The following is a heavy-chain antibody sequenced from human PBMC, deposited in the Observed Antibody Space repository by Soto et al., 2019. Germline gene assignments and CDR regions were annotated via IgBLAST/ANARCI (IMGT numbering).Heavy chain of an antibody. CDR3: ARGHYDVLTCHYGRYYDY. CDR1: GGSVRRDDYF. Sequence: QVQLQESGPGLVKPSQTLSLRCSVSGGSVRRDDYFWSWIRQPPGQALQWMGYISPRGSAYYNPTRKSRRAKSIEPSNKQFSLSLRSVAAADTATYYCARGHYDVLTCHYGRYYDYWGRGTLVTVSS. CDR2: ISPRGSA. V-gene: IGHV4-30-4*01. D-gene: IGHD3-9*01. J-gene: IGHJ4*02.